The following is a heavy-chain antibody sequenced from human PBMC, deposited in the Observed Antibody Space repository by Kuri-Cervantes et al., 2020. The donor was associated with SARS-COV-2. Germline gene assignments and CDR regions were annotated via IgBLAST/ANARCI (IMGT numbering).Heavy chain of an antibody. Sequence: SVKVSCKASGGTFSSYAISWVRQAPGQGLEWMGGIIPIFGIANYAQKFQGRVTITADKSTGTAYMGLSSLRSEDTAVDYCSSQGGYCGGDCYSDDAFDIWGQGTMVTVSS. CDR1: GGTFSSYA. V-gene: IGHV1-69*10. CDR2: IIPIFGIA. CDR3: SSQGGYCGGDCYSDDAFDI. D-gene: IGHD2-21*02. J-gene: IGHJ3*02.